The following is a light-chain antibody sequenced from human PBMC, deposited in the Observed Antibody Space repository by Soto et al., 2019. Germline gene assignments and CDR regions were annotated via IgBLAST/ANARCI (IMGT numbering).Light chain of an antibody. CDR2: GAS. CDR1: QSVSSTY. V-gene: IGKV3-20*01. CDR3: QQYGSSAIT. J-gene: IGKJ5*01. Sequence: EIVLTQSPGTLSLSPGESATLSCRASQSVSSTYLAWYQQKPGQAPRLLMYGASSRATGIPDRFSGSGSGTDFTLTISRLEPEDFAVYYCQQYGSSAITFGQGTRLE.